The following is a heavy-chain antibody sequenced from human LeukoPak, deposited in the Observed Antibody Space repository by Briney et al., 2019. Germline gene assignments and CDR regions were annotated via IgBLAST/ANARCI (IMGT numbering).Heavy chain of an antibody. Sequence: PSETLSLTCAVYGGSFSGYYWSWIRQPPGKGLEWIGEINHSGSTNYNPSLKSRVTISVDTSKNQFSLKLSSVTAADAAVYYCATANPYYFDYWGQGTLVTVSS. CDR2: INHSGST. J-gene: IGHJ4*02. CDR1: GGSFSGYY. V-gene: IGHV4-34*01. CDR3: ATANPYYFDY.